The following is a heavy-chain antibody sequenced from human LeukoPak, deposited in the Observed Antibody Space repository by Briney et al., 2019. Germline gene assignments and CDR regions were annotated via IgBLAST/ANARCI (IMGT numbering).Heavy chain of an antibody. CDR1: GGSISSYY. CDR3: ARGGYDILTGYTYYYYYGMDV. J-gene: IGHJ6*02. Sequence: TSETLSLTCTVSGGSISSYYWSWIRQPPGKGLEWIGYIYYSGSTNYNPSLKSRVTISVGTSKNQFSLKLSSVTAADTAVYYCARGGYDILTGYTYYYYYGMDVWGQGTTVTVSS. D-gene: IGHD3-9*01. CDR2: IYYSGST. V-gene: IGHV4-59*01.